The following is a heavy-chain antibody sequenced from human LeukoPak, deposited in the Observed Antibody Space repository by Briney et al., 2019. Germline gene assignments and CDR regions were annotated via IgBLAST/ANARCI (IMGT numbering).Heavy chain of an antibody. J-gene: IGHJ6*03. CDR1: GGSISSNNW. CDR3: ARGWFGLMDV. V-gene: IGHV4-4*02. Sequence: PSETLSFTCAVSGGSISSNNWWSWVSQPPGKGLEWIGYIYYSGSTNYNPSLKSRVTISVDTTKNQFSLKLSSVTAADTAVYYCARGWFGLMDVWGKGTTVTISS. CDR2: IYYSGST. D-gene: IGHD3-10*01.